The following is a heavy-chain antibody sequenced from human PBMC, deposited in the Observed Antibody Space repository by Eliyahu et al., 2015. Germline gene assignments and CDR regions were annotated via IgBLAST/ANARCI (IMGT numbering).Heavy chain of an antibody. CDR3: AGSYDSSGYYLF. J-gene: IGHJ4*02. V-gene: IGHV4-31*03. CDR1: GXSXSSGGYY. Sequence: QVQLQESGPGLVKPSQXLSLTCTVSGXSXSSGGYYWSWIRQHPGKGLEWIGYIYYSGSTYYNPSLKSRVTISVDTSKNQFSLKLSSVTAADTAVYYCAGSYDSSGYYLFWGQGTLVTVSS. D-gene: IGHD3-22*01. CDR2: IYYSGST.